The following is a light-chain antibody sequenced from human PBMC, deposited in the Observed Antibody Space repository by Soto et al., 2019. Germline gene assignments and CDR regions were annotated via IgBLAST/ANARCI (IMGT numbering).Light chain of an antibody. Sequence: EIVLTQSPGTLSLSPGERATLSCRASQSVSSSYLAWYQQKPGQAPRLLIYDASSRDTGIPDRFAGSASGKVFTLTFSRLEPEDFAVYYCQQYGSSPRTFGQGTKVDIK. CDR3: QQYGSSPRT. CDR2: DAS. CDR1: QSVSSSY. V-gene: IGKV3-20*01. J-gene: IGKJ1*01.